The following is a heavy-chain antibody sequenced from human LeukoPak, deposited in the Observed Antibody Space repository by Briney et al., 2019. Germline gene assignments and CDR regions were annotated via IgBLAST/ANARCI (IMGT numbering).Heavy chain of an antibody. CDR1: GYTFTSYD. CDR2: MNPNSGNT. J-gene: IGHJ5*02. Sequence: GASVKVSCKASGYTFTSYDINWVRQATGQGLEWMGWMNPNSGNTGYAQKFQGRVTMTRNTSISTAYMELSSLRSEDTAVYYCARVPRHPDYGDYAGGMNWFDPWGQGTLVTVSS. D-gene: IGHD4-17*01. CDR3: ARVPRHPDYGDYAGGMNWFDP. V-gene: IGHV1-8*01.